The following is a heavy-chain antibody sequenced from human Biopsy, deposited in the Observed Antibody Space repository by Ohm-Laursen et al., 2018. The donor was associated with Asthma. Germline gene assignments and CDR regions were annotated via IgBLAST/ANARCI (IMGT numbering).Heavy chain of an antibody. CDR2: IYYSGST. Sequence: TLSLTCDVYPGSFSGFFWTWIRQHPGKGLEWIGFIYYSGSTYYNTSLKSRVSISIDTSKNQFSLKLSSVTAADTAVYYCARAQDYYDSRGYYRSFDYWGQGTLVTVSS. J-gene: IGHJ4*02. V-gene: IGHV4-31*11. CDR1: PGSFSGFF. D-gene: IGHD3-22*01. CDR3: ARAQDYYDSRGYYRSFDY.